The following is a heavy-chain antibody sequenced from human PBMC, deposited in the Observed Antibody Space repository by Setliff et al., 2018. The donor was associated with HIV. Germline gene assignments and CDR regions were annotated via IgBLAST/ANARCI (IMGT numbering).Heavy chain of an antibody. V-gene: IGHV4-4*07. CDR3: ARGLPATNGVWIDY. Sequence: PSETLSLTCTVSSDSISAYFWTWVRQPAGKGLEWIGHVYLSGGTNSNPSLKSRVTMSFDTSKNQFSLNLNSVTAADTAVYYCARGLPATNGVWIDYWGQGTLVTVSS. CDR1: SDSISAYF. D-gene: IGHD2-8*01. CDR2: VYLSGGT. J-gene: IGHJ4*02.